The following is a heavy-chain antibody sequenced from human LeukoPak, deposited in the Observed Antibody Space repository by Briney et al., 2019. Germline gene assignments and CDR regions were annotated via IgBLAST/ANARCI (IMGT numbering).Heavy chain of an antibody. CDR1: GFTFSSYW. CDR2: IKQDGSEK. J-gene: IGHJ3*02. CDR3: AKAAAYSGSYWDAFDI. D-gene: IGHD1-26*01. Sequence: GGSLRLSCAASGFTFSSYWMSWVRQAPGKGLEWVANIKQDGSEKYYVDSVKGRFTISRDNAKNSLYLQMNSLRAEDTAVYYCAKAAAYSGSYWDAFDIWGQGTMVTVSS. V-gene: IGHV3-7*03.